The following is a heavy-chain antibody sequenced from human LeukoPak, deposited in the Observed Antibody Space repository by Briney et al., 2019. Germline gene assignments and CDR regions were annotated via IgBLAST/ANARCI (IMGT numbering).Heavy chain of an antibody. J-gene: IGHJ4*02. V-gene: IGHV1-2*02. CDR3: ARVSLAVADTLDY. CDR1: GGTFSSYA. Sequence: VASVKVSCKASGGTFSSYAISWVRQAPGQGLEWMGWINPNSGGTNYAQKFQGRVTMTRDTSISTTYMELSRLRSDDTAVYYCARVSLAVADTLDYWGQGTLVTVSS. CDR2: INPNSGGT. D-gene: IGHD6-19*01.